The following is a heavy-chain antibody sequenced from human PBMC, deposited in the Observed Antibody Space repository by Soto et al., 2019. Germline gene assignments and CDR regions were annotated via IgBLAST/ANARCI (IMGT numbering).Heavy chain of an antibody. CDR3: TTEPQDPDDILTGYYNGIDY. CDR1: GFTFINAW. V-gene: IGHV3-15*01. J-gene: IGHJ4*02. Sequence: GGSLSLSCAASGFTFINAWMSWVRQAPGKGLEWVGRIKSKTDGGTTDYAAPVKGRFTISRDDSKNTLYLQMNSLKTEDTAVYYCTTEPQDPDDILTGYYNGIDYWGQGTLVTVSS. D-gene: IGHD3-9*01. CDR2: IKSKTDGGTT.